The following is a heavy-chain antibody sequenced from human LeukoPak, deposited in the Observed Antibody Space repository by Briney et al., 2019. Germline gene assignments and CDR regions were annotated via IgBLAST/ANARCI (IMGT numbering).Heavy chain of an antibody. CDR2: IHPNSGGT. J-gene: IGHJ4*02. D-gene: IGHD1-14*01. Sequence: ASVKVSCKASGYTFTGYYMHWVRQAPGQGLEWMGRIHPNSGGTNYAQKFQGRITMTRDTSISTAYMELSRLPSDDTAVYYCARRTAEDLDYWGQGTLVTVSS. V-gene: IGHV1-2*06. CDR3: ARRTAEDLDY. CDR1: GYTFTGYY.